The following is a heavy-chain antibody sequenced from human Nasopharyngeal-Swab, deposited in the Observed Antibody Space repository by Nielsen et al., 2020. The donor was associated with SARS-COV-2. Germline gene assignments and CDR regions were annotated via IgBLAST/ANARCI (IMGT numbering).Heavy chain of an antibody. V-gene: IGHV3-15*01. J-gene: IGHJ6*02. CDR3: TTAGCSSTSCYYYYYYGMDV. Sequence: VCQAPGKGLGWVGRIKSKTDGGTTDYAAPVKGRFTISRDDSKNTLYLQMNSLKTEDTAVYYCTTAGCSSTSCYYYYYYGMDVWGQGTTVTVSS. CDR2: IKSKTDGGTT. D-gene: IGHD2-2*01.